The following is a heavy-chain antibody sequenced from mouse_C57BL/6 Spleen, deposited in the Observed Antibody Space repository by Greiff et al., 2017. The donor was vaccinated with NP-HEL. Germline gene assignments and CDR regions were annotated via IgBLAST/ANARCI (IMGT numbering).Heavy chain of an antibody. CDR1: GFNIKDYY. D-gene: IGHD1-1*01. J-gene: IGHJ1*03. CDR2: IDPEDGET. CDR3: ARRVTTVVATYWYFDV. V-gene: IGHV14-2*01. Sequence: EVQVVESGAELVKPGASVKLSCTASGFNIKDYYMHWVKQRTEQGLEWIGRIDPEDGETKYAPKFRGKATITADTSSNTAYLQLSSLTSEDTAVYYCARRVTTVVATYWYFDVWGTGTTVTVSS.